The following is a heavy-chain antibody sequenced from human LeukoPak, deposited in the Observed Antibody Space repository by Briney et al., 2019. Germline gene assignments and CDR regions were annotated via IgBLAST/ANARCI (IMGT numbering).Heavy chain of an antibody. V-gene: IGHV1-69*05. Sequence: ASVKASCKASGGTFSSYAISWVRQAPGQGLEWMGRIIPIFGTANYAQKFQGRVTITTDESTSTAYMELSSLRSEDTAVYYCARDRYSSSWTSPFDPWGQGTLVTVSS. CDR2: IIPIFGTA. D-gene: IGHD6-13*01. J-gene: IGHJ5*02. CDR1: GGTFSSYA. CDR3: ARDRYSSSWTSPFDP.